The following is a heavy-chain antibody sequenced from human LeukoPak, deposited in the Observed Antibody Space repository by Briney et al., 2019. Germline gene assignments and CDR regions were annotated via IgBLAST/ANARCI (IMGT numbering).Heavy chain of an antibody. Sequence: GGSLRLSCAASGFTFSSYSMNWVRQAPGKGLEWVSSIGSSSSYIYYADSVKGRFTISRDNAKNSLYLQMNSLRAEDTAVYYCARTVGTAIGYWGQGTLVTVSS. J-gene: IGHJ4*02. V-gene: IGHV3-21*01. CDR1: GFTFSSYS. CDR2: IGSSSSYI. CDR3: ARTVGTAIGY. D-gene: IGHD2-21*02.